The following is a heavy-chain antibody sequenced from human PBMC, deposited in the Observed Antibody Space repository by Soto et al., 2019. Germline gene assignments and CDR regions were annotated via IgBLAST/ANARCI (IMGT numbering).Heavy chain of an antibody. CDR2: IYIAGRT. V-gene: IGHV3-66*04. Sequence: GGSLRLSCAASGFTISSDYMSWVRQAPGKGLEWISVIYIAGRTDYAESVKGRFTISRDNTKNTLYLQMNSLRDEDTALYYCARPSTVTTDTWYFDLWGRGTLVTVSS. D-gene: IGHD4-17*01. J-gene: IGHJ2*01. CDR3: ARPSTVTTDTWYFDL. CDR1: GFTISSDY.